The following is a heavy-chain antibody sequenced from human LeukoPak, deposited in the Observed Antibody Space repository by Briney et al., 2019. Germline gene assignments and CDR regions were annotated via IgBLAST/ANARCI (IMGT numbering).Heavy chain of an antibody. CDR1: GFTFSSYN. Sequence: GGSLRLSCAASGFTFSSYNMNWVRQAPGKGLEWISYIGIDSGNTNYADSVKGRFTISGDKAKNSLYLQMNSLRVEDTAVYYCARDYKYAFDNWGQGTLVTVSS. CDR2: IGIDSGNT. V-gene: IGHV3-48*01. D-gene: IGHD5-24*01. CDR3: ARDYKYAFDN. J-gene: IGHJ4*02.